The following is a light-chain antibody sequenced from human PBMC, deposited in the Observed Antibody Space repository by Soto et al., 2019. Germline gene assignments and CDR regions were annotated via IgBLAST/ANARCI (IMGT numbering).Light chain of an antibody. V-gene: IGKV3-15*01. CDR1: QSVRNN. CDR3: QQCNDWPWT. Sequence: EIVMTQSPGTLSVSPGERVTLSCRASQSVRNNLAWYQQKPGQGPRLLTYDASTRATGIPARFSGSGSGTEFTLTISSLQSEDFAVYYCQQCNDWPWTFGQGTKVEIK. CDR2: DAS. J-gene: IGKJ1*01.